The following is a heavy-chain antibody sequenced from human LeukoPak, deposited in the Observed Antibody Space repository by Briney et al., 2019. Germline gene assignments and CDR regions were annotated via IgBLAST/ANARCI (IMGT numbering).Heavy chain of an antibody. J-gene: IGHJ5*02. D-gene: IGHD3-10*01. CDR1: GFTFSSYA. CDR3: ARAHSTSTELDVLLWFGDLNWFDP. CDR2: ISGSGGST. V-gene: IGHV3-23*01. Sequence: GGSLRLSCAASGFTFSSYAMSWVRQAPGKGLEWVSSISGSGGSTYYADSVKGRFTISRDNSKNTLYLQMNSLRAEDTAVYYCARAHSTSTELDVLLWFGDLNWFDPWGQGTLVTVSS.